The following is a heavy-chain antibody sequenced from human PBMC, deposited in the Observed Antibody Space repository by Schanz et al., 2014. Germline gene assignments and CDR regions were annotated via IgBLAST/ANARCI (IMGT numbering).Heavy chain of an antibody. D-gene: IGHD2-21*02. CDR2: FDAHDGRA. CDR1: GFSFGNYG. Sequence: EVQLLESGGGLVQPGGSLRLSCEASGFSFGNYGMSWVRQAPGKGLEWVSGFDAHDGRAYYADSAKGRFTISRDNSKNTLYLQMNSLRAEDTAVYFCAKDLGVDCGDGCFNWYFDLWGRGTLVTVSS. CDR3: AKDLGVDCGDGCFNWYFDL. V-gene: IGHV3-23*01. J-gene: IGHJ2*01.